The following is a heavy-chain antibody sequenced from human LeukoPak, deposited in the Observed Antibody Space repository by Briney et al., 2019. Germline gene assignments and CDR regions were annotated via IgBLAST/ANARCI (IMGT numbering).Heavy chain of an antibody. CDR2: ISSSSSYI. D-gene: IGHD5-18*01. J-gene: IGHJ4*02. V-gene: IGHV3-21*01. CDR3: ARDMDTAMVPHFDY. CDR1: GFTFSSYS. Sequence: GGSLRLSCAASGFTFSSYSMNWVRQAPGKGLEWVSSISSSSSYIYYADSVKGRFTISRDNAKNSLYLQMNSLRAEDTAVYYCARDMDTAMVPHFDYWGQGTLVTVS.